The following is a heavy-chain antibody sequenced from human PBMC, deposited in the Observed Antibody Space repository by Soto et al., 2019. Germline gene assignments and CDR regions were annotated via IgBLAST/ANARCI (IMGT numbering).Heavy chain of an antibody. CDR3: ARVRQDYFWSGYSRYYYYYMDV. CDR1: GYTFTSYG. J-gene: IGHJ6*03. Sequence: ASVKVSCKASGYTFTSYGISWVRQAPGQGLEWMGWISAYNGKTNYAQKLQGRVTMTTDTSTSTAYMELRSLRSDDTAVYYCARVRQDYFWSGYSRYYYYYMDVWGKGTSVTVSS. V-gene: IGHV1-18*01. D-gene: IGHD3-3*01. CDR2: ISAYNGKT.